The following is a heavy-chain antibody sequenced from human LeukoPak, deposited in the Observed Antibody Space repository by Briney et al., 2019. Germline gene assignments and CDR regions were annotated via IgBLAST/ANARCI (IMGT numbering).Heavy chain of an antibody. J-gene: IGHJ5*01. D-gene: IGHD3-22*01. Sequence: SGGSLRLSCAASGFTFHNYAMSWVRQAPGQGLEWVSAISSSGDMTFYADSVRGRFPISRDNSRYTLYLQMNSLRAEDAAMYYCAKDRPNYHESNGHYYRRNGDSWGQGTLVTVSS. V-gene: IGHV3-23*01. CDR2: ISSSGDMT. CDR1: GFTFHNYA. CDR3: AKDRPNYHESNGHYYRRNGDS.